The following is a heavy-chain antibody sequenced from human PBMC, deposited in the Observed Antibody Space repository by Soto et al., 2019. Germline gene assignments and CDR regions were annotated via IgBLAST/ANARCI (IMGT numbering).Heavy chain of an antibody. V-gene: IGHV3-23*01. J-gene: IGHJ6*02. Sequence: GGSLRLSCAASGFTFSSYAMSWVPHAPGKGLEWVSAISGSGGSTYYADSVKGRFTISRDNSKNTLYLQMNSLRAEDTAVYYCAKDLKLGSSWDKGYYYYSGMDVWGQGTTVTVSS. D-gene: IGHD6-13*01. CDR2: ISGSGGST. CDR3: AKDLKLGSSWDKGYYYYSGMDV. CDR1: GFTFSSYA.